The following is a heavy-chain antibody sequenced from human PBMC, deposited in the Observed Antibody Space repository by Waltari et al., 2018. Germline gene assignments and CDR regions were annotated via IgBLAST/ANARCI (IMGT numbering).Heavy chain of an antibody. V-gene: IGHV3-53*01. CDR3: ARDTTSRERAGD. J-gene: IGHJ4*02. Sequence: PGGSLRLSCAASGLSVSNNYIHWVRQAPGKGLEWVSVIYTGEMTYYSDAVKGRFTISRDISKNMVYLQMNNLRAEDTALYYCARDTTSRERAGDWGQGTLVTVSS. D-gene: IGHD1-1*01. CDR2: IYTGEMT. CDR1: GLSVSNNY.